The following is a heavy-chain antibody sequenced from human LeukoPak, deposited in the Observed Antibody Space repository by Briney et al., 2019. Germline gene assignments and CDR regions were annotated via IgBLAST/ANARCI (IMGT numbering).Heavy chain of an antibody. Sequence: WIRQPPGKGLEWIGSIYYSGSTYYNPSLKSRVTISVDTSKNQFSLKLSSVTAADTAVYYCARHETTVPYFDYWGQGTLVTVSS. CDR3: ARHETTVPYFDY. D-gene: IGHD4-17*01. CDR2: IYYSGST. J-gene: IGHJ4*02. V-gene: IGHV4-39*01.